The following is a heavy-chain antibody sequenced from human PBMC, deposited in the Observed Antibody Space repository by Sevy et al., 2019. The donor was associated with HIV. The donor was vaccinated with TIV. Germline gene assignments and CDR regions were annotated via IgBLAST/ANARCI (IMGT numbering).Heavy chain of an antibody. D-gene: IGHD3-10*01. CDR1: GFTFSSYS. Sequence: GGSLRLSCAASGFTFSSYSMNWVRQAPGKGLEWVSSISSSSSYLYYADSVKGRFTISRDNAKNSLYLQMNSLRAEDTAVYYCARDWDYGSGKSYYYYGMDVWGQGTTVTVSS. CDR3: ARDWDYGSGKSYYYYGMDV. J-gene: IGHJ6*02. V-gene: IGHV3-21*01. CDR2: ISSSSSYL.